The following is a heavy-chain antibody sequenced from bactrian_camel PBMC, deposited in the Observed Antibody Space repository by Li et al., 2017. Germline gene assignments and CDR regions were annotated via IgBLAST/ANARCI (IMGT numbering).Heavy chain of an antibody. J-gene: IGHJ4*01. V-gene: IGHV3S25*01. CDR2: INSGGSTT. Sequence: QLVESGGGSVQPGGSLRLSCLASGFTFSSWWMYWVRQAPGKGLEWVSSINSGGSTTYYADSVKGRFTVSRDNANNTVNLMMNSLKPEDTAIYYCAAAKGLPDLLRGGYLSARSYNYWGRGTQVTVS. CDR1: GFTFSSWW. D-gene: IGHD3*01. CDR3: AAAKGLPDLLRGGYLSARSYNY.